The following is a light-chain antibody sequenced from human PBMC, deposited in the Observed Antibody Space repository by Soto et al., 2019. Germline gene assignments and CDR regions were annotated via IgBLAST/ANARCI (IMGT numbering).Light chain of an antibody. CDR1: SSDVGSYNL. Sequence: QSALTQPASVSGSPGQSITISCTGTSSDVGSYNLVSWYQQHPGKAPKLMIYEGSKRPSGVSNRFSGSKSGNTASLTVSGLQADDEADYYCSSYSTSITLGLVFGGGTKLTVL. CDR3: SSYSTSITLGLV. J-gene: IGLJ3*02. CDR2: EGS. V-gene: IGLV2-14*02.